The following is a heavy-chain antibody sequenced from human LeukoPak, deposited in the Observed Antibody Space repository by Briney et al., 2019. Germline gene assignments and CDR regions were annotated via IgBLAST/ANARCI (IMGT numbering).Heavy chain of an antibody. CDR2: ISGSGGST. CDR1: GFTFSSYA. CDR3: AKLGYGSGSYSDLDY. J-gene: IGHJ4*02. Sequence: GGSLRLSCAASGFTFSSYAMSWVRQAPGQGLEWVSAISGSGGSTYYADCVKGRFTISRDNSKNTLYLQMNSLRAEDTAVYYCAKLGYGSGSYSDLDYWGQGTLVTVSS. D-gene: IGHD3-10*01. V-gene: IGHV3-23*01.